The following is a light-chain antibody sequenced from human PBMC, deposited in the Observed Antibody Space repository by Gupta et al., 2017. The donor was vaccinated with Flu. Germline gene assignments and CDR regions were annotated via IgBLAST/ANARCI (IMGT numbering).Light chain of an antibody. Sequence: YQHRPGTAPLLLIYDDKQRPTGVPDRFSGSKSGTSASLAIGGLQSEDEADYYWAAWDDSVTARSADGSLTGLWVFGGGTKLSVL. CDR3: AAWDDSVTARSADGSLTGLWV. CDR2: DDK. J-gene: IGLJ3*02. V-gene: IGLV1-44*01.